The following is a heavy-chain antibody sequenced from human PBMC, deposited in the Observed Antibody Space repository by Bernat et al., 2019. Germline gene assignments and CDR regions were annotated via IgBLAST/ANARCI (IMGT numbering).Heavy chain of an antibody. Sequence: EVQLVESGGGLVQPGGSLRLSCAASGFTFSSYWMYWVRQAPGKGLVWVSGIDSDGSRITYADSVRGRFTISRDNAKKTLYLQMNSLSAEDTAVYFCAREGSDTPYNWFDPWGQGTLVTVSS. J-gene: IGHJ5*02. V-gene: IGHV3-74*01. D-gene: IGHD5-18*01. CDR3: AREGSDTPYNWFDP. CDR1: GFTFSSYW. CDR2: IDSDGSRI.